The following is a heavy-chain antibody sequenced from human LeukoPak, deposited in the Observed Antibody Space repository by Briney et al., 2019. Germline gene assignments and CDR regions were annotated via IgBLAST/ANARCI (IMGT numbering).Heavy chain of an antibody. D-gene: IGHD1-26*01. CDR3: ARDHGGGYLFDY. CDR2: IYYSGST. CDR1: GGSISSSSYY. J-gene: IGHJ4*02. V-gene: IGHV4-39*07. Sequence: PSETLSLTCTVSGGSISSSSYYWGWIRQPPGKGLEWIGSIYYSGSTYCNPSLKSRVTISVDTSKNQFSLKLSPVTAADTAVYYCARDHGGGYLFDYWGQGTLVTVSS.